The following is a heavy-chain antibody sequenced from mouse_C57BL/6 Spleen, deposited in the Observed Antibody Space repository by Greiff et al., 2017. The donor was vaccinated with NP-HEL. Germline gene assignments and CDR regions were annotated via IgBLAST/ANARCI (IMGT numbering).Heavy chain of an antibody. D-gene: IGHD1-1*01. J-gene: IGHJ2*01. Sequence: VQLKESGPELVKPGASVKMSCKASGYTFTDYNMHWVKQSHGKSLAWIGYINPNNGGTSYNQKFKGKATLTVTKSSSTAYMELRSLTSEDSAVYYCARILRSYYFDYWGQGTTLTVSS. CDR3: ARILRSYYFDY. V-gene: IGHV1-22*01. CDR1: GYTFTDYN. CDR2: INPNNGGT.